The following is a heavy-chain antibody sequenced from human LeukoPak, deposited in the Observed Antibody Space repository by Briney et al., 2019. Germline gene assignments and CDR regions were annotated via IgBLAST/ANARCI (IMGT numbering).Heavy chain of an antibody. D-gene: IGHD5-18*01. CDR1: GFVFRSLW. CDR2: IDNDGSSA. CDR3: ARGLSAQSGYSYGYPYYFDY. V-gene: IGHV3-74*03. J-gene: IGHJ4*02. Sequence: GGSLRLSCAASGFVFRSLWMHWVRQAPGKGLEWVSRIDNDGSSAMYGDSVKGRFTISRDNAKNTLYLQMNSLRAEDTAVYYCARGLSAQSGYSYGYPYYFDYWGQGTLVTVSS.